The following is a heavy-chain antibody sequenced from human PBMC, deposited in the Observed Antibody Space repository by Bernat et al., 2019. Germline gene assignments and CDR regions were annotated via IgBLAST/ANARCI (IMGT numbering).Heavy chain of an antibody. J-gene: IGHJ3*02. CDR3: VRDLAAAGNDAFDI. CDR2: IWYDGSNK. V-gene: IGHV3-33*01. CDR1: GFTFSSYG. D-gene: IGHD6-13*01. Sequence: QVQLVESGGGVVQPGRSLRLSCAASGFTFSSYGMHWVRQAPGKGLEWVAVIWYDGSNKYYADSVKGRFTISRDNSKNTLYLQMNSLRAEDTAVYYCVRDLAAAGNDAFDIWGQGTMVTVSS.